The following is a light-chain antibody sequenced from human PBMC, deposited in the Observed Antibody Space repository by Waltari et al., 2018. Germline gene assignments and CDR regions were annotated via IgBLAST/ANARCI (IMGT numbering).Light chain of an antibody. CDR2: NDK. J-gene: IGLJ3*02. V-gene: IGLV1-44*01. CDR3: AVCDDSLGGV. CDR1: NSNIGGNS. Sequence: QSILTQPPSVSGTPGQRVTISCSGSNSNIGGNSVNWYQQLPGTAPKLLIYNDKQGPSGVPDRFSASKSGTSATLAITGLQSEDEADYYCAVCDDSLGGVFGGGTKLTVL.